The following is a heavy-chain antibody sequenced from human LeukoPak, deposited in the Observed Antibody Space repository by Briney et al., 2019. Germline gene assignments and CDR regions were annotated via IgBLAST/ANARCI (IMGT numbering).Heavy chain of an antibody. CDR2: IYPGDSDT. D-gene: IGHD3-22*01. J-gene: IGHJ5*02. CDR3: ARNYYDSSGYYANNWFDP. Sequence: GESLKISCKGSGYSFTSYWIGWVRQMPGKGLEWMGIIYPGDSDTRYSPSFQGQVTISADKSISTAYLQWSSLKASDTAMYYCARNYYDSSGYYANNWFDPWGQGTLVTVSS. CDR1: GYSFTSYW. V-gene: IGHV5-51*01.